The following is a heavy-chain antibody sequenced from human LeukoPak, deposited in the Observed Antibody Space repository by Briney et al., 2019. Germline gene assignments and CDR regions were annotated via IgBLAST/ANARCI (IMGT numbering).Heavy chain of an antibody. V-gene: IGHV4-61*02. CDR2: IYTSGST. CDR3: ARGSGWFDP. Sequence: SETLSLTCTVSGGSISSGTYFWTWIRQPAGKGLELIGRIYTSGSTNYNPSLKSRVTISVDTSKNQFSLKLSSVTAADTAVYYCARGSGWFDPWGQGTLVTVSS. J-gene: IGHJ5*02. CDR1: GGSISSGTYF.